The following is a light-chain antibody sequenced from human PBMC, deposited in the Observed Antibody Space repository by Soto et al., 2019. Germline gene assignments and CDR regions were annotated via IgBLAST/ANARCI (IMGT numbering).Light chain of an antibody. V-gene: IGKV1-39*01. CDR2: SSS. CDR3: PQHYIPPIT. Sequence: DIEMTQSPASLSASVGDRVTISCRTSQTINNNLNWYQQRPGKAPKLLIYSSSSLMSGVPPRFSSSGSGTDFTLTISSLHPEAFATSFCPQHYIPPITFGQGTRLDIK. J-gene: IGKJ5*01. CDR1: QTINNN.